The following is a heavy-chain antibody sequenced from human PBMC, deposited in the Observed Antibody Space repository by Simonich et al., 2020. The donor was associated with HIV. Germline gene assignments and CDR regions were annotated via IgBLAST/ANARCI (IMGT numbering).Heavy chain of an antibody. J-gene: IGHJ4*02. CDR3: ARDLSSSSWNDY. V-gene: IGHV3-9*01. D-gene: IGHD6-13*01. CDR2: SRWNSGSI. Sequence: EVQLVESGGGLVQPGRSLRLSCAASGLTFEDYAMHGVRQDQGEGRGEVSGSRWNSGSIGYADSVKGRLTISRDNAKNSLYLQMNSLRAEDTAVYYCARDLSSSSWNDYWGQGTLVTVSS. CDR1: GLTFEDYA.